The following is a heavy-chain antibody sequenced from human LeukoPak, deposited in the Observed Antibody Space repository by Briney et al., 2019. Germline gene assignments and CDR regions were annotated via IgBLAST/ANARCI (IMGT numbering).Heavy chain of an antibody. CDR3: ARDSRYCSGGSCYFYVFDY. V-gene: IGHV1-18*04. CDR2: ISVYSGNT. D-gene: IGHD2-15*01. J-gene: IGHJ4*02. CDR1: GYTFTSYG. Sequence: ASVKVSCKTSGYTFTSYGLSRVRQAPGQGLQWMGWISVYSGNTNYAQKFQGRVTMTTDTSTSTAYMDLRSLRSDDTAVYYCARDSRYCSGGSCYFYVFDYWGQGTLVTVSS.